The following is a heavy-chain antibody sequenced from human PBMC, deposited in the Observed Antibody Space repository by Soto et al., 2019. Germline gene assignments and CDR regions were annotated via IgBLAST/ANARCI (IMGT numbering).Heavy chain of an antibody. CDR2: IYTNGST. V-gene: IGHV4-4*07. J-gene: IGHJ4*02. D-gene: IGHD4-17*01. CDR3: ARDRTVDYADYYFDY. Sequence: SETLSLTCTVSDDSIYTYYWSWIRQPAGKGLEWIGRIYTNGSTNSKPSLRSRLTMSVDRSKHQLSLKLSSVTAADTAVYYCARDRTVDYADYYFDYWGRGTLVTVSS. CDR1: DDSIYTYY.